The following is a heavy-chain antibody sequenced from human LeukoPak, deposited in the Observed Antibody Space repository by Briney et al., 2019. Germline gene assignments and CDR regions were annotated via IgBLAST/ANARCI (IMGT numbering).Heavy chain of an antibody. CDR2: ISKRGRTT. CDR3: ARGLGGSSCYLDY. CDR1: GFTFSSYE. D-gene: IGHD2-15*01. J-gene: IGHJ4*02. Sequence: PGGSPRLSCAASGFTFSSYEMNWVRQAPGQGLEWVSYISKRGRTTYYVDSVKGRFTISRDNAKKSLYLQMNSLRAEDTAVYYCARGLGGSSCYLDYWGQGTLVTVSS. V-gene: IGHV3-48*03.